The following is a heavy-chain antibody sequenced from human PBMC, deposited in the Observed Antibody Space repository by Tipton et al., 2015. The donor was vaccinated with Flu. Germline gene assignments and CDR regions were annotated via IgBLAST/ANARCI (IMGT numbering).Heavy chain of an antibody. Sequence: SLRLSCAASGFTFTAYGLHWVRQAPGKGLEWVGVMASDGKTTTYADSVKGRFTISRDISKNILYLQMNSLRGEDTAMYYCAHRGFGELSLHYSGMDVWGQGTSVTVSS. D-gene: IGHD3-10*01. V-gene: IGHV3-30*03. CDR3: AHRGFGELSLHYSGMDV. CDR1: GFTFTAYG. J-gene: IGHJ6*02. CDR2: MASDGKTT.